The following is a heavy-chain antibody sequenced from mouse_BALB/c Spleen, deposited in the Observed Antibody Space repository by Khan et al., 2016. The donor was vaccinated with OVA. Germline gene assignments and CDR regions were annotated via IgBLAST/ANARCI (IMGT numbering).Heavy chain of an antibody. CDR2: ISYSGST. Sequence: EVQLQESGPGLVKPSQSLSLTCTVTGYSITSDYAWNWIRQFPGNQLEWMGYISYSGSTTYNPSLTSRILITRDTSKNQFFLKLKSVTTEDTATYYCASELGRYYAMDYWGQGTSVTVSS. V-gene: IGHV3-2*02. CDR3: ASELGRYYAMDY. J-gene: IGHJ4*01. CDR1: GYSITSDYA. D-gene: IGHD4-1*01.